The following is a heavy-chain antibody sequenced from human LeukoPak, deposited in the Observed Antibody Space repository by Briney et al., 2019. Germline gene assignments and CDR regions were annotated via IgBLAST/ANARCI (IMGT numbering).Heavy chain of an antibody. D-gene: IGHD6-19*01. Sequence: PGGSLRLSCAVSGFTFSTYWMHWVRQAPGKGLVWVSRINTDGSDTSYADSVKGRFTISRDNAKNTLYLQMNSLTAEDTAVYYCARGGWYGYYFDSWGRGTLATVSS. CDR3: ARGGWYGYYFDS. J-gene: IGHJ4*02. CDR1: GFTFSTYW. V-gene: IGHV3-74*01. CDR2: INTDGSDT.